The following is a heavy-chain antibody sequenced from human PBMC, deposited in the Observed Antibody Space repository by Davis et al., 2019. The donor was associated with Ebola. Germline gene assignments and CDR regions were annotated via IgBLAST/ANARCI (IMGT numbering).Heavy chain of an antibody. CDR3: ARHERGRDY. V-gene: IGHV4-34*01. CDR1: GGSFSGYY. J-gene: IGHJ4*02. Sequence: GSLRLSCAVYGGSFSGYYWSWIRQPPGKGLEWIGEINHSGSTNYNPSLKSRVTISVDTSKNQFSLKLTSVTAADTAVYYCARHERGRDYWGQGTLVTVSS. CDR2: INHSGST.